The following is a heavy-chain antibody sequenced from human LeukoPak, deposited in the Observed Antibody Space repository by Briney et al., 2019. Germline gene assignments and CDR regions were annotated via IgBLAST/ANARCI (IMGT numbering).Heavy chain of an antibody. D-gene: IGHD6-19*01. Sequence: SETLSLTCAVYGGSFSGYYWSWIRQPPGKGLEWIGEINHSGSTNYNPSLKSRVTISVDTSKNQFSLKLSSVTAADTAVYYCARASEKMSLDIAVAGIDYWGQGTLVTVSS. CDR2: INHSGST. CDR3: ARASEKMSLDIAVAGIDY. CDR1: GGSFSGYY. J-gene: IGHJ4*02. V-gene: IGHV4-34*01.